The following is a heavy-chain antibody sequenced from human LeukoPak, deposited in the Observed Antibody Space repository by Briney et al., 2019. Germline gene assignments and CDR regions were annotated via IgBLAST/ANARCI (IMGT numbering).Heavy chain of an antibody. Sequence: ASVKVSCTASGYTFTSYGISWVRQAPGQGLEWMGWISAYNGNTNYALKLQGRVTMTTDTSTSTAYMELRSLRSDDTAVYYCARVERDSGYDDYWGQGTLVTVSS. J-gene: IGHJ4*02. D-gene: IGHD5-12*01. CDR2: ISAYNGNT. V-gene: IGHV1-18*01. CDR3: ARVERDSGYDDY. CDR1: GYTFTSYG.